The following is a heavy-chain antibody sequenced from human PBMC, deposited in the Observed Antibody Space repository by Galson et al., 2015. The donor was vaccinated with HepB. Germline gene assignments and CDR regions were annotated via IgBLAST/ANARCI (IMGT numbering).Heavy chain of an antibody. Sequence: SVKVSCKASGYTFTSYYMHWVRQAPGQGLEWMGIINPSGGSTSYAQRFQGRVTMTRDTSTSTVYMELSSLRSEDTAVYYCAREYYGDPKGAHHYYFDYWGQGTLVTVSS. CDR1: GYTFTSYY. D-gene: IGHD4-17*01. CDR3: AREYYGDPKGAHHYYFDY. J-gene: IGHJ4*02. V-gene: IGHV1-46*01. CDR2: INPSGGST.